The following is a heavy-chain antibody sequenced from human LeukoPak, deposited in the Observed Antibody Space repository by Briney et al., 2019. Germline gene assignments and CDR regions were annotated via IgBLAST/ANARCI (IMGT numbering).Heavy chain of an antibody. J-gene: IGHJ4*02. Sequence: GGSLRLSCAASGFTFSSHAMHWVRQAPGKGLEWVAVISYDGSNKYYADSVKGRFTISRDNSKNTLYLQMNSLRAEDTAVYYCARDRGYDSSVSDYWGQGTLVTVSS. CDR1: GFTFSSHA. CDR2: ISYDGSNK. CDR3: ARDRGYDSSVSDY. V-gene: IGHV3-30-3*01. D-gene: IGHD3-22*01.